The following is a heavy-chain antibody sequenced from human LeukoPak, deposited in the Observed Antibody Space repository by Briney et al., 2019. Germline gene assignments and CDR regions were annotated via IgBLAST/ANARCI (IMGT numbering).Heavy chain of an antibody. D-gene: IGHD2-2*02. CDR3: ARALGYCSSTSCYSDY. CDR2: IYSGGST. Sequence: GSLRLSCAASGFTVSSNYMSWVRQAPGKGLEWVAVIYSGGSTYYADSVKGRFTISRDNSKNTLYLQMNSLRAEDTAVHYCARALGYCSSTSCYSDYWGQGTLVTVSS. J-gene: IGHJ4*02. V-gene: IGHV3-66*02. CDR1: GFTVSSNY.